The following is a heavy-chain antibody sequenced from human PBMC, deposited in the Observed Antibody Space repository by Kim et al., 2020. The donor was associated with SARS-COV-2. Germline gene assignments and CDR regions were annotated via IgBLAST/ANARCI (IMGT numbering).Heavy chain of an antibody. Sequence: SQTLSLTCVITGDSVSSNNAAWNWVRQSPSRGLEWLGRTYFRSKWYSEYAVSVKSRIIIKPDTSRNQFSLQLNSVTPEDTGLYYCFRFIAAATDALDIWGQGTMVTVSS. CDR3: FRFIAAATDALDI. J-gene: IGHJ3*02. CDR2: TYFRSKWYS. V-gene: IGHV6-1*01. D-gene: IGHD6-13*01. CDR1: GDSVSSNNAA.